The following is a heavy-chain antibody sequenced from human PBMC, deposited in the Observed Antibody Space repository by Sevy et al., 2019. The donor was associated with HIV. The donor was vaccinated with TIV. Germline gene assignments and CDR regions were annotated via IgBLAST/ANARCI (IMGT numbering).Heavy chain of an antibody. D-gene: IGHD6-25*01. CDR1: GFRFNNFG. V-gene: IGHV3-30*02. CDR2: IWYDGINK. Sequence: GGSLRLSCAASGFRFNNFGMYWVRQAPGKGLEGVAFIWYDGINKYYVDSVKGRSTISRDNSKDTPYLKMKSLRLEGMAIYYCAKGGSGGIDHYGFDVWGQGTTVTVSS. CDR3: AKGGSGGIDHYGFDV. J-gene: IGHJ6*02.